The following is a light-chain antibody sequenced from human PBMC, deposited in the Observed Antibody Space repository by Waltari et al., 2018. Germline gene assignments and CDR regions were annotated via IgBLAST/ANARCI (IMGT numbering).Light chain of an antibody. CDR2: GNN. CDR1: RANIGAGYD. V-gene: IGLV1-40*01. CDR3: QSHDSSLSGSV. J-gene: IGLJ2*01. Sequence: QSVLTQPPSLSGAPGQRVPISCTGSRANIGAGYDVHWYQHLPGTAPKLLIYGNNNRPSGVPDRFSGSRSGTSASLAITGLQAEDEADYYCQSHDSSLSGSVFGGGTKLTVL.